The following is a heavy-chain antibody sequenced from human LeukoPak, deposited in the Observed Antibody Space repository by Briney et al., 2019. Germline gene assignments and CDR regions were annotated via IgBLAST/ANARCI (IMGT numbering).Heavy chain of an antibody. Sequence: SETLSLTCTVSGVSINKYYWSWIRQPPGKGLEWIGDMYYSGSTDHNPSLKSRVTISVDTSKRQFSLKLTSMTSADTAVYYCARAPDYGQLFDYWGQGTLVTVSS. J-gene: IGHJ4*02. V-gene: IGHV4-59*01. CDR3: ARAPDYGQLFDY. CDR2: MYYSGST. D-gene: IGHD4/OR15-4a*01. CDR1: GVSINKYY.